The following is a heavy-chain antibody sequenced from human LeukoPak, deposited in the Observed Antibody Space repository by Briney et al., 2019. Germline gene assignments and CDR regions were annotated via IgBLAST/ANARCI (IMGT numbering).Heavy chain of an antibody. CDR1: GFSLSTSGVG. V-gene: IGHV2-5*01. CDR2: IYWNDDK. D-gene: IGHD6-13*01. J-gene: IGHJ5*02. Sequence: SGPTLVNPTQTLTLTCTFSGFSLSTSGVGVGWIRQPPGKALEWLALIYWNDDKRYSPSLKSRLTITKDTSKNQVVLTMTNMDTVDTATYYCAPPPIGGSPWSPNSFDTWGQGTLVTVSS. CDR3: APPPIGGSPWSPNSFDT.